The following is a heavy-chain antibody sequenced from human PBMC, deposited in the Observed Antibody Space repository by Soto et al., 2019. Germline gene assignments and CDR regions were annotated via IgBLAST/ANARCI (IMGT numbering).Heavy chain of an antibody. Sequence: QVQLVQSGAEVKKPGSSVKVSCKASGGTFSSYAISWVRQAPGQGLEWMGGIIPIFGTANYAQKFQGRVTITADESTSTAYMELSRLRSEDTAVYYCASLWGSSCYFYGGWFDPWGQGTLVTVSS. CDR3: ASLWGSSCYFYGGWFDP. J-gene: IGHJ5*02. CDR1: GGTFSSYA. V-gene: IGHV1-69*01. CDR2: IIPIFGTA. D-gene: IGHD3-16*01.